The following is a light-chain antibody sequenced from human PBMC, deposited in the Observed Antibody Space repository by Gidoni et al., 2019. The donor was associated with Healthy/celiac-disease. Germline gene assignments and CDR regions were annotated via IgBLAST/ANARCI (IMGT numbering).Light chain of an antibody. V-gene: IGLV2-18*02. CDR2: EVS. CDR3: SSYTTNSTPYV. Sequence: QSALTQPPSVSGSPGQSVTIACTGTSSYVGDYNRVSWYQQPPGKAPKLLIYEVSNRPSGVPDRFSGSKSGNTASLTISVLQAEDEADYYCSSYTTNSTPYVFGTGTKVTVL. J-gene: IGLJ1*01. CDR1: SSYVGDYNR.